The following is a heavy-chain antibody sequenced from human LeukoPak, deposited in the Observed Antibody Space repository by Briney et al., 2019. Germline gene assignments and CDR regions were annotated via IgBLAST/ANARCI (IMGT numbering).Heavy chain of an antibody. Sequence: ASVKVSYEASGYTFTSYGISWVRQAPGQGLEWMGWISVYNGNKNYAQKFQARLTMTTDTFTSTAYMELRSLRSDDTAVYYCANWGAARNLLSFDYWGQGTLVTVSS. CDR2: ISVYNGNK. CDR1: GYTFTSYG. D-gene: IGHD6-6*01. CDR3: ANWGAARNLLSFDY. J-gene: IGHJ4*02. V-gene: IGHV1-18*01.